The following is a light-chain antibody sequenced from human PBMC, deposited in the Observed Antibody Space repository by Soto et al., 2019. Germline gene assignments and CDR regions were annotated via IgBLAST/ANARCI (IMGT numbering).Light chain of an antibody. J-gene: IGLJ1*01. CDR3: QAWDSSTYYV. V-gene: IGLV3-1*01. CDR2: QDS. Sequence: SYELTQPPSVSVSPGQTASITCSLDKLGDKYACWYQQKPGQSPVLVIYQDSKRPSGIPERFSGSNSGNTATLTISGTQAMDEADYYCQAWDSSTYYVFGTGTKLTVL. CDR1: KLGDKY.